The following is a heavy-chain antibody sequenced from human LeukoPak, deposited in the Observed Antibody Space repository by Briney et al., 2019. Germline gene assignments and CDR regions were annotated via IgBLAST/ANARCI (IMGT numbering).Heavy chain of an antibody. CDR1: GGSISTYY. Sequence: SETLSLTCTVSGGSISTYYWNWIRQPPGKGLEWIGDIYYSGGTNYNPSLKSRVTLSVDTSKNQFSLRLSSVTAADTAVYYCARDQVGGTWYFDLWGRGTLVTVSS. V-gene: IGHV4-59*01. J-gene: IGHJ2*01. CDR3: ARDQVGGTWYFDL. CDR2: IYYSGGT. D-gene: IGHD1-26*01.